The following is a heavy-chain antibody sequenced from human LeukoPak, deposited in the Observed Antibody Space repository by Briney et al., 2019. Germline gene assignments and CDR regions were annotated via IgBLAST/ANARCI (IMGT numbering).Heavy chain of an antibody. CDR3: ARGLRRAAAGTNNWFDP. D-gene: IGHD6-13*01. CDR2: INPNSGGT. Sequence: ASVKVSCKASGYTFTGYCMHWVRQAPGQGLEWTGWINPNSGGTNCAQKFQGRVTMTRDTSISTAYMELSRLRSDDTAVYYCARGLRRAAAGTNNWFDPWGQGTLVTVSS. J-gene: IGHJ5*02. V-gene: IGHV1-2*02. CDR1: GYTFTGYC.